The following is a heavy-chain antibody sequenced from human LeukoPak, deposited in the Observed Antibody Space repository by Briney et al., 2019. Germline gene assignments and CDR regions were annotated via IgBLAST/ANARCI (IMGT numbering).Heavy chain of an antibody. CDR2: INPNSGGT. J-gene: IGHJ3*02. D-gene: IGHD6-13*01. V-gene: IGHV1-2*04. CDR1: GYTFTGYY. Sequence: ASVKVSCKASGYTFTGYYMHWVRQAPGQGLEWMGWINPNSGGTNYAQKFQGWVTMTRDTSISTAYMELSRLRSDDTAVYYCARDRPYSSSFNAFDIRGQGTMVTVSS. CDR3: ARDRPYSSSFNAFDI.